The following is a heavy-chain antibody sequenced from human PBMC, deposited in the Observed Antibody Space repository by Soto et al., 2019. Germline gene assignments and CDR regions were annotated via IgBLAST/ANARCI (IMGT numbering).Heavy chain of an antibody. V-gene: IGHV1-69*01. D-gene: IGHD3-22*01. CDR2: IIPIFDIT. CDR1: EGTFRSYS. CDR3: ARPDEGGYSSNHHYYYALDV. J-gene: IGHJ6*02. Sequence: QVQLVQSGAEVKKPGSSVKVSCKASEGTFRSYSISWVRQAPGQGLEWMGGIIPIFDITNYAQKFQGRVTITADESTSTAYMELSSLGSDDTAVYYCARPDEGGYSSNHHYYYALDVWGQGTTVTV.